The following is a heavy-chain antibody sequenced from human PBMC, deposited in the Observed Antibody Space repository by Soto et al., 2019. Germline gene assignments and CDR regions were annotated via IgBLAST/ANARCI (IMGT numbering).Heavy chain of an antibody. CDR1: GGDFNSYT. CDR2: IIPILDVS. J-gene: IGHJ6*02. Sequence: QLQLVQSGAEVKKPGSSVKVSCKASGGDFNSYTLSWVRQAPGQGPEWMGTIIPILDVSKNAQKLQGRVTITADKSTATVYMELRSLKSEDTAIYYCAQMWFGELWHGMDVWGQGTTVTVSS. CDR3: AQMWFGELWHGMDV. V-gene: IGHV1-69*02. D-gene: IGHD3-10*01.